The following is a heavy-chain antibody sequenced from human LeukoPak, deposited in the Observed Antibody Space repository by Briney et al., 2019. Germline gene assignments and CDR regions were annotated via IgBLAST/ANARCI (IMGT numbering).Heavy chain of an antibody. D-gene: IGHD1-1*01. CDR2: ITGRGDST. J-gene: IGHJ4*02. Sequence: GGTLRLSCAAAGFTFRSYGMTWVRQAPGKGLEWVSSITGRGDSTYYADSVKGRFIISGDNSKNTLYLQMNSLRAEDTAIYYCAKLENWGQGTLVTVSS. V-gene: IGHV3-23*01. CDR1: GFTFRSYG. CDR3: AKLEN.